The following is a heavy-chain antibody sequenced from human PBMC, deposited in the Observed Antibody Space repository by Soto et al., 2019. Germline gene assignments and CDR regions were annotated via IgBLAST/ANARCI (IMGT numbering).Heavy chain of an antibody. J-gene: IGHJ6*02. V-gene: IGHV3-30*18. D-gene: IGHD6-6*01. Sequence: HPGGSLRLSCAASGFTFSSYGMHWVRQAPGKGLEWVAVISYDGSNKYYADSVKGRFTISRDNSKNTLYLQMNSLRAEDTAVYYCAKDREYSSSPDYYYYGMDVWGQGTTVTVSS. CDR2: ISYDGSNK. CDR1: GFTFSSYG. CDR3: AKDREYSSSPDYYYYGMDV.